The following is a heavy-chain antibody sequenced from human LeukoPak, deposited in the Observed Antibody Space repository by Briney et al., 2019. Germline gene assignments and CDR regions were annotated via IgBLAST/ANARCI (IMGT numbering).Heavy chain of an antibody. CDR2: ISSSGSTI. CDR3: ARDGSVAAAMVRDWYFDL. CDR1: GFTFSSYS. V-gene: IGHV3-48*04. D-gene: IGHD3-10*01. Sequence: GGSLRLSCAASGFTFSSYSMNWVRQAPGKGLEWVSCISSSGSTIYYADSVKGRFTISRDNAKNSLYLQMNSLRAEDTAVYYCARDGSVAAAMVRDWYFDLWGRGTLVTVSS. J-gene: IGHJ2*01.